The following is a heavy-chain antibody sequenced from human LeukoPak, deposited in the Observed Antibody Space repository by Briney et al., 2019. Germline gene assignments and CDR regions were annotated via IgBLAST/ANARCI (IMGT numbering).Heavy chain of an antibody. J-gene: IGHJ6*02. Sequence: ASVKVSCKVSGYTLTELSMHWVRQAPGKGLEWMGGFDPEDGETIYAQKFQGRVTMTEDTSTDTAYMELSSLRSEDTAVYYCATVSPMYRLLLGYYYYYGMDVWGQGTTVTVSS. CDR1: GYTLTELS. CDR3: ATVSPMYRLLLGYYYYYGMDV. D-gene: IGHD3-22*01. V-gene: IGHV1-24*01. CDR2: FDPEDGET.